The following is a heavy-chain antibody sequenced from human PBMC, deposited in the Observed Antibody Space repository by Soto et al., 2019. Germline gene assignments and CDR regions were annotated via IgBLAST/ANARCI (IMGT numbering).Heavy chain of an antibody. CDR3: ALTIFGVAMGAFDI. Sequence: GSLRLSCAASGFTFSDHYMDWVRQAPGKGLEWVGRTRNKANSYTTEYAASVKGRFTISRDDSKNSLYLQMNSLKTEDTAVYYCALTIFGVAMGAFDIWGQGTMVTVSS. V-gene: IGHV3-72*01. CDR2: TRNKANSYTT. CDR1: GFTFSDHY. J-gene: IGHJ3*02. D-gene: IGHD3-3*01.